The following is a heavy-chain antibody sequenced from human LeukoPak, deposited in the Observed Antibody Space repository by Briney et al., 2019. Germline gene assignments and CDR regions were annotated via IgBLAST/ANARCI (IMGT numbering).Heavy chain of an antibody. CDR2: IYHIGST. Sequence: SETLSLTCGVSGYSISRGYYWAWIRQPPEKGLEWIGTIYHIGSTYYNPSLESRVTISVDTSKNQFSLKLSSVTAADTAVYYCARSWIQVWYYDYWDQGTLVTASS. D-gene: IGHD5-18*01. CDR1: GYSISRGYY. CDR3: ARSWIQVWYYDY. J-gene: IGHJ4*02. V-gene: IGHV4-38-2*01.